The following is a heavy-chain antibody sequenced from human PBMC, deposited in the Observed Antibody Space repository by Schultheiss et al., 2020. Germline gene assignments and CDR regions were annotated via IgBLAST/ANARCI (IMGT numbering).Heavy chain of an antibody. CDR2: IIPILGIA. J-gene: IGHJ3*02. V-gene: IGHV1-69*04. CDR3: AREMIVVAQRRTGAFDI. D-gene: IGHD3-22*01. Sequence: SVKVSCKASGGTFSSYTISWVRQAPGQGLEWMGRIIPILGIANYAQKFQGRVTITADKSTSTAYMELSSLRSEDTAVYYCAREMIVVAQRRTGAFDIWGQGTMVTGSS. CDR1: GGTFSSYT.